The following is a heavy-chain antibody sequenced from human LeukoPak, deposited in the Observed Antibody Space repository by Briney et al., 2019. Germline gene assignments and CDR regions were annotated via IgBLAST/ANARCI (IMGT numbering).Heavy chain of an antibody. Sequence: SSETLSLTCAVYGGSFSGYYWSWIRQPPGKGLEWIGEINHSGSTNYNPSLKSRVTISVDTSKNQFSLKLSSVTAADTAVYYCAKGSDGDYTKFDPWGQGTLVTVSS. CDR1: GGSFSGYY. D-gene: IGHD4-17*01. CDR2: INHSGST. CDR3: AKGSDGDYTKFDP. J-gene: IGHJ5*02. V-gene: IGHV4-34*01.